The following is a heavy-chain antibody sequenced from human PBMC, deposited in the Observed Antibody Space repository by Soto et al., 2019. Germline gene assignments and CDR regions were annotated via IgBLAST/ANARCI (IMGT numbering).Heavy chain of an antibody. Sequence: QVQLVQSGAEVKKPGSSVKVSCKASGGTFSSYAISWVRQAPGQGLEWMGGIIPIFCTANYAQKFQGRVTITADESTSTAYMELSSLRSEDTAVYYCARCNRGYGSGSFLDCYYGMDVWGQGTTVTVSS. CDR2: IIPIFCTA. J-gene: IGHJ6*02. CDR3: ARCNRGYGSGSFLDCYYGMDV. D-gene: IGHD3-10*01. V-gene: IGHV1-69*12. CDR1: GGTFSSYA.